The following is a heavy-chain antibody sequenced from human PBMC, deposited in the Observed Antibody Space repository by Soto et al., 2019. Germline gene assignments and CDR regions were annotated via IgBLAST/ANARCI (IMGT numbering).Heavy chain of an antibody. D-gene: IGHD2-15*01. V-gene: IGHV1-69*05. CDR3: ARDYSQSYYFDY. Sequence: SVKVSCKASGGTFSSYAISWVRQAPGQGLEWMGGIIPIFGTANYAQKFQGRVTMTRDTSISTAYMELSRLRSDDTAVYYCARDYSQSYYFDYWGQGTLVTVSS. CDR2: IIPIFGTA. CDR1: GGTFSSYA. J-gene: IGHJ4*02.